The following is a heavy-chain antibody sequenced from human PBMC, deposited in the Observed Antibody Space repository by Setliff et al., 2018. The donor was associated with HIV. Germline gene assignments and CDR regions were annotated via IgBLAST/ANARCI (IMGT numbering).Heavy chain of an antibody. J-gene: IGHJ4*02. CDR1: GFVFTRFG. D-gene: IGHD4-17*01. V-gene: IGHV3-30*02. CDR3: AKGPDYEIEDYFDY. CDR2: IWNDGSNK. Sequence: GESLKISCAASGFVFTRFGFHWVRQAPGKGLEWVAVIWNDGSNKYYADSVKGRFSLSRDNSKNTVYLQMDSLRLEDTAVYYCAKGPDYEIEDYFDYWGQGTLVTVAA.